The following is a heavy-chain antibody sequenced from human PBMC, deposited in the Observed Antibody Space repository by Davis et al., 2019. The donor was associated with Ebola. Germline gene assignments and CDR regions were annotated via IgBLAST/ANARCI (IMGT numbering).Heavy chain of an antibody. V-gene: IGHV1-46*04. CDR1: GYTFTSYY. Sequence: ASVKVSCKASGYTFTSYYMHWVRQAPGQGLEWMGIINPSGGSTSYAQKLQGRVTMTRDTSTSTVYMELSSLRSEDTAVYYCARAGRTYIAVAGTSVWGQGTLVTVSS. CDR3: ARAGRTYIAVAGTSV. CDR2: INPSGGST. J-gene: IGHJ4*02. D-gene: IGHD6-19*01.